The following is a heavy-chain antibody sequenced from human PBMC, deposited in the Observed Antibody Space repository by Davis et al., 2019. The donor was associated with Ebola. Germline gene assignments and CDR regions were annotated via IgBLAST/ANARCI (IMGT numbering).Heavy chain of an antibody. Sequence: MPSETLSLICAVYGGSFSGYYWSWIRQLPGKGLEWIGEINHSGSTKYNPSLKSRVTISVDTSKNQFSLKLSSVTAADTAVYYCARDLGGYPTFFDYWGQGTLVTVSS. CDR3: ARDLGGYPTFFDY. CDR2: INHSGST. J-gene: IGHJ4*02. D-gene: IGHD3-22*01. V-gene: IGHV4-34*01. CDR1: GGSFSGYY.